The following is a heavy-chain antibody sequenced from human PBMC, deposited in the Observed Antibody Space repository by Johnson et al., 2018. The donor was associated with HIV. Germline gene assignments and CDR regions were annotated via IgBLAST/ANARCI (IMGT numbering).Heavy chain of an antibody. CDR3: ARERSPGIAARDDAFDI. V-gene: IGHV3-53*01. D-gene: IGHD6-6*01. J-gene: IGHJ3*02. Sequence: VQLVESGGGLIQPGGSLRLSCAASGFTVSSNYMTWFRQAPGKGLEWVSVIYSGGSTYYADSVKGRFTISRDNAKNSLYLQMNSLRAEDTAVYYCARERSPGIAARDDAFDIWGQGTMVTVSS. CDR1: GFTVSSNY. CDR2: IYSGGST.